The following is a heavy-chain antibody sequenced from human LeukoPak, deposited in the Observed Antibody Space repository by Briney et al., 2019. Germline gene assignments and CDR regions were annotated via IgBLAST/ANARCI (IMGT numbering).Heavy chain of an antibody. CDR2: ISLAGRT. V-gene: IGHV4-4*02. D-gene: IGHD1-26*01. Sequence: KPSGTLSLTCGVSGGSITTTNYWSWVRQPPGGGLEWIGEISLAGRTRYNPSLKSRVNISIDESKNHLYLNLASVPAADTAVYYCSRESGPFCPFGHWGQGTLVAVTS. CDR1: GGSITTTNY. CDR3: SRESGPFCPFGH. J-gene: IGHJ4*02.